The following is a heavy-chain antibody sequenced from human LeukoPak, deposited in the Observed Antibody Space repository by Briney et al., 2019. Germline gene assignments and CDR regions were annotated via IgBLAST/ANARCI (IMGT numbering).Heavy chain of an antibody. Sequence: GGSPKLSCAASGFTFSSYAMSWVRQAPGKGLEWVSAISGSGGSTYYADSVKGRFTISRDNSKNTLYLQMNSLRAEDTAVYYCAKDDTVTTPGGSYWGQGTLVTVSS. D-gene: IGHD4-17*01. CDR1: GFTFSSYA. CDR3: AKDDTVTTPGGSY. CDR2: ISGSGGST. J-gene: IGHJ4*02. V-gene: IGHV3-23*01.